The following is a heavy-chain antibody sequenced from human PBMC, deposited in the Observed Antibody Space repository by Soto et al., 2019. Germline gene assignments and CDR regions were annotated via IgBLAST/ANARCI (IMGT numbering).Heavy chain of an antibody. Sequence: QVQLHQWGAGLLKPSETLSLTCAVYGGSFSGYYWSWIRQPPGKGLEWIGEINHSGSTNYNPSLKSRVTISVDTSKNQFSLKLSSVTAADTAVYYCARASYSSGWYGYWGQGTLVTVSS. V-gene: IGHV4-34*01. CDR1: GGSFSGYY. CDR2: INHSGST. J-gene: IGHJ4*02. D-gene: IGHD6-19*01. CDR3: ARASYSSGWYGY.